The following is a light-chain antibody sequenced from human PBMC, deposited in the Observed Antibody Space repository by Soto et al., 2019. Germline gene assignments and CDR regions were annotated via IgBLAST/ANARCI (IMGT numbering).Light chain of an antibody. CDR2: SAS. V-gene: IGKV1-39*01. Sequence: IQMTQSPSSLSASVGDSVTMTYRTSQHVDRYLSWYQQIPGRAPKLLIYSASSLVSGVPPRFRGSASGTEFTLSISSLQREDFATYFCQQSSNIPWTFGQGTKVDIK. CDR1: QHVDRY. J-gene: IGKJ1*01. CDR3: QQSSNIPWT.